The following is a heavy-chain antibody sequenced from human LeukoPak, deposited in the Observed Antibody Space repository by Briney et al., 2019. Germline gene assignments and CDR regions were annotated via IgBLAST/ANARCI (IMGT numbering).Heavy chain of an antibody. CDR2: ISGNGGHT. Sequence: GGSLRLSCAASGFTFSSYAMSWVRQAPGKGLEWVSTISGNGGHTYYADSVKGRFTISRDNSEKTLYLQMNSLRAEDTAVYHCARGTTDLYYYYMDVWGKGTTVTVS. D-gene: IGHD4-11*01. J-gene: IGHJ6*03. CDR3: ARGTTDLYYYYMDV. CDR1: GFTFSSYA. V-gene: IGHV3-23*01.